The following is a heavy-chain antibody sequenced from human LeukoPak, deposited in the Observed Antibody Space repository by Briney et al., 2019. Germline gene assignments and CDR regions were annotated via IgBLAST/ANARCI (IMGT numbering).Heavy chain of an antibody. CDR3: ARLRWQLVGPYFDY. J-gene: IGHJ4*02. CDR2: IYSSGNT. V-gene: IGHV4-59*01. D-gene: IGHD1-26*01. Sequence: TSETLSLTCSFSGDSTSTYYWSWIRQSPGKGLEWIGHIYSSGNTDYNSSLKSRVTISVDTSKSQFSLRLSSVTATDTAVYYCARLRWQLVGPYFDYWGQGILVTVSS. CDR1: GDSTSTYY.